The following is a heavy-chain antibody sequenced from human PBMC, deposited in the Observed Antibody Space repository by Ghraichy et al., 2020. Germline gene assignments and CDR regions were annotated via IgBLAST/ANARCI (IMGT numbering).Heavy chain of an antibody. CDR2: INHSGST. CDR3: ARTIFYYGSGSYYRVYYFDY. Sequence: SETLSLTCAVYGRSFSGYYWSWIRQPPGKGLEWIGEINHSGSTNYNPSLKSRVTISVDTSKNQFSLKLSSVTAADTAVYYCARTIFYYGSGSYYRVYYFDYWGQGTLVTVSS. V-gene: IGHV4-34*01. J-gene: IGHJ4*02. CDR1: GRSFSGYY. D-gene: IGHD3-10*01.